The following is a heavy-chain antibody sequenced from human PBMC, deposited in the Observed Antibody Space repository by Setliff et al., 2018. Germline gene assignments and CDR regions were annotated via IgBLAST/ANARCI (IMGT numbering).Heavy chain of an antibody. CDR3: ARDGKQYYYDSTGYYRNWFDP. CDR1: GFTFSSYA. V-gene: IGHV3-23*03. Sequence: GGSLRLSCAVSGFTFSSYAMSWVRQAPGKGLEWVSTIYSGDRSTFYTDSVKGRFTISRDNSNNTLYMQMSSLRAEDTAIYSCARDGKQYYYDSTGYYRNWFDPWGQGIQVTVSS. CDR2: IYSGDRST. D-gene: IGHD3-22*01. J-gene: IGHJ5*02.